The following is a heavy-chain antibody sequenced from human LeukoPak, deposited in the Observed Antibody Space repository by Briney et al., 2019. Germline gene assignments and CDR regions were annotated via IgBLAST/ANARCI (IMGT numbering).Heavy chain of an antibody. CDR2: ISGSGGST. CDR1: GFTFSSYA. V-gene: IGHV3-23*01. CDR3: AKSRPRIGSSGCFDY. Sequence: GSLRLSCAASGFTFSSYAMSWVRQAPGKGLEWVSAISGSGGSTYYADSVKGRFTISRDNSKNTLYLQMNSLGAEDTAVYYCAKSRPRIGSSGCFDYWGQGTLVTVSS. J-gene: IGHJ4*02. D-gene: IGHD6-19*01.